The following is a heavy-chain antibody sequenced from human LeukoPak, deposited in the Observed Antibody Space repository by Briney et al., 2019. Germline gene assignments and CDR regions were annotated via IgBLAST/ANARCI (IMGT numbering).Heavy chain of an antibody. CDR2: IIPIFGTA. J-gene: IGHJ4*02. V-gene: IGHV1-69*13. CDR1: GGTFSSYA. Sequence: ASVKVSCKASGGTFSSYAISWVRQAPGQGLEWMGGIIPIFGTANYAQKFQGRVTITADESTSTAYMELSSLRSEDTAVYYCAGGSREPIRYYFDYWGQGTLVTVSS. D-gene: IGHD1-14*01. CDR3: AGGSREPIRYYFDY.